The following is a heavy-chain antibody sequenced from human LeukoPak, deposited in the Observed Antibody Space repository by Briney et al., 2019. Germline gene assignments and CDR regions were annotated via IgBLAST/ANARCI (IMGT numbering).Heavy chain of an antibody. CDR2: IKNKGNNYTT. D-gene: IGHD6-19*01. CDR1: GFTSSNYY. CDR3: AREGDSSGPDFVY. Sequence: QSGGSLRLSCAASGFTSSNYYMDWVRQAPGKGLEWVGRIKNKGNNYTTEYAASVKGRFTISRDDSKNSLYLQMNSLKSEDTAVYFCAREGDSSGPDFVYWGQGTLVTVSS. V-gene: IGHV3-72*01. J-gene: IGHJ4*02.